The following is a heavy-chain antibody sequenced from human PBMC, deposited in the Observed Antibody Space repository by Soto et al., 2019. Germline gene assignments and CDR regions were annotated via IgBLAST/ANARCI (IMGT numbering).Heavy chain of an antibody. V-gene: IGHV1-69*12. D-gene: IGHD5-18*01. J-gene: IGHJ6*02. CDR1: GGTFSSYA. CDR2: IIPIFGTA. CDR3: ASVDTAISYYYYGMDV. Sequence: QVQLVQSGAEVKKPGSSVKVSCKASGGTFSSYAISWVRQAPGQGLEWMGGIIPIFGTANYAQKFQGRVTITADECTSTAYMELSSLRSEDTAVYYCASVDTAISYYYYGMDVWGQGTTVTVSS.